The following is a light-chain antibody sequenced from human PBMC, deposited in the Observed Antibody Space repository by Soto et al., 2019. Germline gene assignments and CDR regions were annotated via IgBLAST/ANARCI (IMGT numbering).Light chain of an antibody. CDR3: QSYDSILGAV. Sequence: QSVLTQPPSVSGAPGQRITISCTGAGSNIGAGFDVHWYQQLPGTVPKLLIYGNTNRPSGVPDRFSGSRSGASASLAITGLQVVDEANYYCQSYDSILGAVFGGGTKLTVL. V-gene: IGLV1-40*01. CDR2: GNT. J-gene: IGLJ2*01. CDR1: GSNIGAGFD.